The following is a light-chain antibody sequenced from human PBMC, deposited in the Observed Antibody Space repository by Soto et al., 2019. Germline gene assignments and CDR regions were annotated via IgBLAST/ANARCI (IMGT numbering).Light chain of an antibody. Sequence: EIVLTQSPATLSLSPGERATLSCRASQSVNTYLAWYQQQPGQPPRLLIYDASNRATGIPARFSGSGSGIDFTLTIRSLEPEDFVIYYCQQRSSWPYTFGQGTKLEIK. CDR1: QSVNTY. V-gene: IGKV3-11*01. CDR3: QQRSSWPYT. J-gene: IGKJ2*01. CDR2: DAS.